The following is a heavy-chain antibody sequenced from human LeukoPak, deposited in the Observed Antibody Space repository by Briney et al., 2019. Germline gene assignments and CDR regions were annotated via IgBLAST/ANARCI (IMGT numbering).Heavy chain of an antibody. Sequence: TSSETLSLTCTVSGGSISSYYWSWIRQPPGKGLEWIGYIYYSGSTNYNPSLKSRVTISVDTSKNQFSLKLSSVTAADTAVYYCARMYSSSRYLKGTYNWFDPWGQGTLVTVSS. CDR1: GGSISSYY. D-gene: IGHD6-13*01. J-gene: IGHJ5*02. CDR3: ARMYSSSRYLKGTYNWFDP. CDR2: IYYSGST. V-gene: IGHV4-59*01.